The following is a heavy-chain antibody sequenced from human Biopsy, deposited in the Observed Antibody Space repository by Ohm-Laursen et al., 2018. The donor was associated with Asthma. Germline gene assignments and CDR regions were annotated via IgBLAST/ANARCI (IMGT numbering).Heavy chain of an antibody. CDR1: VLTFSSYG. CDR2: ISNDGANK. CDR3: VRQVKSTVFGVSYKKFDF. D-gene: IGHD3-3*01. V-gene: IGHV3-30*03. Sequence: SLRLSCAAPVLTFSSYGMVWVRLAPGKGLEWVALISNDGANKFYADSVQGRFTISRDNSKNTLYLQMHSLKIEDTAVYFCVRQVKSTVFGVSYKKFDFWGQGTLVAVSS. J-gene: IGHJ4*02.